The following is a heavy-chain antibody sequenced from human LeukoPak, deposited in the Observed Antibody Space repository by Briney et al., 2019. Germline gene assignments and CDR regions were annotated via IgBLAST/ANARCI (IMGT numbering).Heavy chain of an antibody. CDR2: MNPNSGNT. V-gene: IGHV1-8*01. CDR3: ARRRGYSSYFVY. D-gene: IGHD5-18*01. Sequence: ASVTVSFKASGYTFTRYDINWVGQATGQGGEWMGWMNPNSGNTGYAQKFQGRVTMTRNTSISTAYMELSSLRSENTAVYYCARRRGYSSYFVYWGQGTLVTVSS. CDR1: GYTFTRYD. J-gene: IGHJ4*02.